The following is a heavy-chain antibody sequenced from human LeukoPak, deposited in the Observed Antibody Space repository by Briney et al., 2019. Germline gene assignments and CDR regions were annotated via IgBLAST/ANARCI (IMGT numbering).Heavy chain of an antibody. D-gene: IGHD3-22*01. J-gene: IGHJ4*02. Sequence: GGSLRLSCAASGFTFDDYAMNWVRQAPGKGLEWVSGINANGDSTGYADSVRGRFTISRDNAKNSLYLQVNSLRAEDTALYYCARKDTMIVVDSGYFDYWGQGTLVTVSS. CDR3: ARKDTMIVVDSGYFDY. CDR2: INANGDST. CDR1: GFTFDDYA. V-gene: IGHV3-20*04.